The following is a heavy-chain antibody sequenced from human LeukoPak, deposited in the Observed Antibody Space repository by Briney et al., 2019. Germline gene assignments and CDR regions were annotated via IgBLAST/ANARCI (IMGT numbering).Heavy chain of an antibody. Sequence: GGSLRLSCAASGFTFSSYSMNWVRQAPGKGLEWVSYISSSSSTIYYTDSVKGRFTISRDNAKNSLYLQMNSLRAEDTAVYYCARGSDIGYCTNGVCFFDYWGQGTLVTVSS. CDR3: ARGSDIGYCTNGVCFFDY. D-gene: IGHD2-8*01. CDR2: ISSSSSTI. CDR1: GFTFSSYS. V-gene: IGHV3-48*04. J-gene: IGHJ4*02.